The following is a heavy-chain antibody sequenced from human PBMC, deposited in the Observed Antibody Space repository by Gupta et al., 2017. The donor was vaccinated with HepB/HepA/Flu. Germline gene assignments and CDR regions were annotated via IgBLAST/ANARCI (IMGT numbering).Heavy chain of an antibody. Sequence: QLQLQESGPGLVKPSETLSLSCTVSGGSISNGDYYWGWIRQPPGKGLEWIGAMYYSGGTFYNPSLNSRVTISRDTAKNQFSLKLTSVIAADTAVYDGARQGVGLDYWGQGTLVTVSS. CDR3: ARQGVGLDY. V-gene: IGHV4-39*01. D-gene: IGHD3/OR15-3a*01. J-gene: IGHJ4*02. CDR1: GGSISNGDYY. CDR2: MYYSGGT.